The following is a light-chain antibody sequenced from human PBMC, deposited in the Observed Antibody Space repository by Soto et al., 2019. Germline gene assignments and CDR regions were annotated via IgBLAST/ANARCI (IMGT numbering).Light chain of an antibody. Sequence: QSVLTQPASVSGSPGQSIPISCTGTSSDVGGYNSVSWYQQHPGKAPKLMIYEVGNRPSGVSNRFSGSKSGNTASLTISGLQAEDEADYYCSSYTSSSTLVFGTGTKVTVL. CDR1: SSDVGGYNS. CDR2: EVG. CDR3: SSYTSSSTLV. J-gene: IGLJ1*01. V-gene: IGLV2-14*01.